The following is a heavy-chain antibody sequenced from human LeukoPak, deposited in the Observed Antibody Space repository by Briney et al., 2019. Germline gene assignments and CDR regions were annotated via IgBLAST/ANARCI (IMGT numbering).Heavy chain of an antibody. V-gene: IGHV3-7*01. CDR2: IKQDGSEK. J-gene: IGHJ4*02. Sequence: PGGSLRLSCAASGFTFSSYWMSWVRQAPGKGLEWVANIKQDGSEKYYVDSVKGRFTISRDNAKNSLYLQMNSLRAEDTAVYYCARDSGSPRYYFDYWGQGTLVTVSS. CDR3: ARDSGSPRYYFDY. CDR1: GFTFSSYW. D-gene: IGHD1-26*01.